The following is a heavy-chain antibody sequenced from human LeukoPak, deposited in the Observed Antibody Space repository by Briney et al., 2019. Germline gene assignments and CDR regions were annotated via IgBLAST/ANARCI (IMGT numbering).Heavy chain of an antibody. J-gene: IGHJ4*02. CDR1: GITFSSYA. Sequence: GGSLRLSCAASGITFSSYAMHWVRQAPGKGLEWVSSISSSSDFICYAVSVKGRFTISRDNAKNSLYLQMNSLRAEDTAVYYCARDQYYDTSGQIDYWGQGTLVTVSS. CDR3: ARDQYYDTSGQIDY. V-gene: IGHV3-21*01. CDR2: ISSSSDFI. D-gene: IGHD3-22*01.